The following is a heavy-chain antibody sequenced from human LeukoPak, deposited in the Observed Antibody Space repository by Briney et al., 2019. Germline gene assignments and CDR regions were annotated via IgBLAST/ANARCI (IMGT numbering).Heavy chain of an antibody. CDR1: EVTFRNYA. Sequence: GGSLRLSCAASEVTFRNYAVHWVRQVPGKGLQWVAVISYDGNTIHYADSVKGRFIISRDTSKNTLYLQMNSLRAEDTAVYYCARSGGLRKFDYWGQGTRVTVSS. CDR2: ISYDGNTI. D-gene: IGHD1-14*01. V-gene: IGHV3-30-3*01. CDR3: ARSGGLRKFDY. J-gene: IGHJ4*02.